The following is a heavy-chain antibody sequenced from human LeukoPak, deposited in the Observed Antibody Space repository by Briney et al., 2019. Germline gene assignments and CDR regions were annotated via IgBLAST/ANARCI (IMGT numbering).Heavy chain of an antibody. V-gene: IGHV1-18*01. J-gene: IGHJ3*02. Sequence: ASVKVSCKASGYTFTRYGISWVRQAPGQGLEWMGWISAYNGNTNYAQKLQGRVTMTTDTSTSTAYMELRSLRSDDTAVYYCARVRSPTVVTGDDAFAIWRQGTMVTVSS. D-gene: IGHD4-23*01. CDR1: GYTFTRYG. CDR3: ARVRSPTVVTGDDAFAI. CDR2: ISAYNGNT.